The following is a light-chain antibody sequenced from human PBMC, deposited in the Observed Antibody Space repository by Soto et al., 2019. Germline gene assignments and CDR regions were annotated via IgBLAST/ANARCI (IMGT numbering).Light chain of an antibody. J-gene: IGLJ3*02. CDR1: SGSVSTRNY. V-gene: IGLV8-61*01. CDR2: NTN. CDR3: ALYVGSGIHWA. Sequence: QTVVTQEPSFSVSPGGTVTLTCGLTSGSVSTRNYPSWYQQIPGQAPRTLIYNTNTRSSGVPDRFSGSILGNKAALTITGAQAADESDYYCALYVGSGIHWAFGGGTKVTVL.